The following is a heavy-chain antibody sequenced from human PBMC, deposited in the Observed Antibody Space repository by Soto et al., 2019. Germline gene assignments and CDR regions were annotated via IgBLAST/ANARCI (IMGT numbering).Heavy chain of an antibody. CDR2: ISGGGGST. V-gene: IGHV3-23*01. Sequence: EVQLLESGGGLVQPGGSLRLSCAASGFTFGNYGMNWVRQAPGTGLEWVSGISGGGGSTYYADSVKGRFTISRDPSKNTVFLEMNSLRAEDTAVYYCAKGFIVVVTVLIPDDAFAVWGQGTLVTVSS. J-gene: IGHJ3*01. D-gene: IGHD2-21*02. CDR3: AKGFIVVVTVLIPDDAFAV. CDR1: GFTFGNYG.